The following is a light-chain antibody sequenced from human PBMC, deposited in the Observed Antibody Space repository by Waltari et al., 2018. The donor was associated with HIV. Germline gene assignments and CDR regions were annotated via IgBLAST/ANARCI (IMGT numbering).Light chain of an antibody. CDR3: CSYAGSSTLL. J-gene: IGLJ2*01. CDR2: DVS. Sequence: QSALTQPASVSGSPGQSSTLSCTGTSRAVGGYNYVSWYQPQPGKPPTPVIYDVSGRPSGVSNRFSGSKSGNTASLTISGLQAEDEADYNCCSYAGSSTLLFGGGTKVTVL. CDR1: SRAVGGYNY. V-gene: IGLV2-23*01.